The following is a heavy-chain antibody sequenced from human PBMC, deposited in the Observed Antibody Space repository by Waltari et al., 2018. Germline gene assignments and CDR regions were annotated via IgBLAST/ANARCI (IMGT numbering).Heavy chain of an antibody. CDR1: GFTFRSHA. J-gene: IGHJ4*02. D-gene: IGHD3-3*02. Sequence: EVQLLESGGDLLQPGGSLSLSCAASGFTFRSHAMSWVRQAPGKGLQWVSAITPSGDGTYYADSVQGRFTISRDNAKNTLFLQMSGLRADDTAVYYCARDSPVLSFWGQGTLVTVCS. V-gene: IGHV3-23*01. CDR2: ITPSGDGT. CDR3: ARDSPVLSF.